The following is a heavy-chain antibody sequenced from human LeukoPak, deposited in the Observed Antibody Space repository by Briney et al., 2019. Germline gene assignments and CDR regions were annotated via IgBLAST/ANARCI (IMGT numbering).Heavy chain of an antibody. CDR2: INPNSGGT. V-gene: IGHV1-2*02. Sequence: ASVKVSCKASGYTFTGYYMHWVRQAPGQGLEWMGWINPNSGGTNHVQKFQGRVTMTRDTSISTAYMELSRLRSDDTAVYYCARVGDMGYDSSGYYGVDYWGQGTLVTVSS. CDR1: GYTFTGYY. D-gene: IGHD3-22*01. J-gene: IGHJ4*02. CDR3: ARVGDMGYDSSGYYGVDY.